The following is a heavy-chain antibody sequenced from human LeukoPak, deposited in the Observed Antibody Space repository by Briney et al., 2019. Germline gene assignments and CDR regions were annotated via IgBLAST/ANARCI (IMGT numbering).Heavy chain of an antibody. CDR2: INSGWNT. V-gene: IGHV3-66*02. D-gene: IGHD6-6*01. CDR1: GFTVSDTY. Sequence: HPGGSLRLSCAASGFTVSDTYMSWVRQAPGKGLEGVSFINSGWNTHYADSVKGRFTISRANSKNTLYLQMNSLRAEDTAVYYCARDPSNPTAFDYWGQGTLVTVSS. CDR3: ARDPSNPTAFDY. J-gene: IGHJ4*02.